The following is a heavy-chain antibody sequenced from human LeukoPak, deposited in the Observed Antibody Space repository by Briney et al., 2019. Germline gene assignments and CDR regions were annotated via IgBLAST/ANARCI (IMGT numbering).Heavy chain of an antibody. CDR2: ISYDGSNK. CDR3: ARSPTKRVPEDY. V-gene: IGHV3-30*03. CDR1: GFTFSSYG. D-gene: IGHD2-2*01. J-gene: IGHJ4*02. Sequence: PGRSLRLSCAASGFTFSSYGMHWVRQAPGKGLEWVAVISYDGSNKYYADSVKGRFTISRDNSKNTLYLQMNSLRAEDTAVYYCARSPTKRVPEDYWGQGTLVTVSS.